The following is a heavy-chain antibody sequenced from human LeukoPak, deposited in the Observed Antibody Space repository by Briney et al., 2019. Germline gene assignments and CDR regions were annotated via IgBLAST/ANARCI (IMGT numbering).Heavy chain of an antibody. D-gene: IGHD3-22*01. Sequence: SETLSLTCTVSSGTISSYYWSWIRQPPGKELEWIGYIYSSGSTHYNASLESQVTFSVDTSKKQFSLKLRSVTAADTAVYYCARGGRDSSGSEHYYMDAWGKGTTVTVSS. J-gene: IGHJ6*03. CDR1: SGTISSYY. V-gene: IGHV4-4*09. CDR3: ARGGRDSSGSEHYYMDA. CDR2: IYSSGST.